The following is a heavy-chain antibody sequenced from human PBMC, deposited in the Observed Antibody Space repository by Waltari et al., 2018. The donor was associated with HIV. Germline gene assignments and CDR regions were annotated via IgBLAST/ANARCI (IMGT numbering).Heavy chain of an antibody. J-gene: IGHJ1*01. CDR1: VSSLSDFV. CDR2: IHGDLDKG. Sequence: VPLVQSGPEVKRPGSSVKISCEAPVSSLSDFVVHCVLQAPGQGLEWMGWIHGDLDKGRCSEGVQGGVYLNRDTSQTIGFMELKNVTSDDTAVYFCARGTSWLVSVLESWGQGTLGSVSS. CDR3: ARGTSWLVSVLES. D-gene: IGHD2-21*01. V-gene: IGHV1-3*01.